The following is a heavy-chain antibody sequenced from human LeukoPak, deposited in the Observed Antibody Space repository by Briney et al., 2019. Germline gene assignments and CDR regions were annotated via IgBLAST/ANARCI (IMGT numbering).Heavy chain of an antibody. CDR2: INPSGGST. D-gene: IGHD2-21*01. CDR1: GYTFTSYY. J-gene: IGHJ4*02. Sequence: ASVKVSCKASGYTFTSYYMHWVRQAPGQGLEWMGIINPSGGSTSYAQKFQGRVTMTRDTSISTAYMELRRLRDDDTAVNYCARDQRLWWSRGVYYFDYWGQGTLVTVSS. CDR3: ARDQRLWWSRGVYYFDY. V-gene: IGHV1-46*01.